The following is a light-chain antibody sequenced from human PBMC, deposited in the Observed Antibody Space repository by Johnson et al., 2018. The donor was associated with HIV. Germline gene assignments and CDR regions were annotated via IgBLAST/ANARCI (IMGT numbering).Light chain of an antibody. CDR1: SSNIGNNY. J-gene: IGLJ1*01. Sequence: QSVLTQSPSVSAAPGQKVTISCSGSSSNIGNNYVSWYQVLPGTAPKLLIYKNNERPSGIPDRFSGSKSGTSATLGITGLQTGDEADYYCGTGDTSLSAGGVFGTGTKVTVL. CDR2: KNN. CDR3: GTGDTSLSAGGV. V-gene: IGLV1-51*02.